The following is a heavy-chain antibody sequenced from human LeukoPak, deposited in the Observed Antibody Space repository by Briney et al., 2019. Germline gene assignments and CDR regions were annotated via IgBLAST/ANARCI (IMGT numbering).Heavy chain of an antibody. D-gene: IGHD3-16*01. Sequence: GGSLRLSCAASGFTFSSYAMHWVRQAPGKGLEWVAVISYDGSNKYYADSVKGRFTISRDNSKNTLYLQMNSLRAEDTAVYYCARARSPLGGQIPDAFDIWGQGTMVTVSS. J-gene: IGHJ3*02. CDR3: ARARSPLGGQIPDAFDI. V-gene: IGHV3-30-3*01. CDR1: GFTFSSYA. CDR2: ISYDGSNK.